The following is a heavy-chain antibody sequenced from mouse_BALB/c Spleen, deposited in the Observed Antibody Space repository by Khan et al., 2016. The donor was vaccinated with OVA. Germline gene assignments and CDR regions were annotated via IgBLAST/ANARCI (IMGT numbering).Heavy chain of an antibody. Sequence: EVKLEESGGGLVQPGGSLKLSCIASGFTFSNYWMSWVRQSPEKGLEWVAEISLRSNYYATHYAESVKGRFTISRDDSKSSVYLQVNNLRTEDTGIYYCTRAWDWYFDVWGAGTTVTVSS. J-gene: IGHJ1*01. CDR2: ISLRSNYYAT. V-gene: IGHV6-6*02. D-gene: IGHD4-1*01. CDR1: GFTFSNYW. CDR3: TRAWDWYFDV.